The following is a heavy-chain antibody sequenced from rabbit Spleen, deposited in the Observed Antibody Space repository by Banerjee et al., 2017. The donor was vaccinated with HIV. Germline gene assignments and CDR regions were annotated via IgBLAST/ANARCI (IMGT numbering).Heavy chain of an antibody. D-gene: IGHD4-2*01. Sequence: QEQLEESGGGLVKPGASLTLTCKASGFSFSSGYYMCWVRQAPGKGLEWIGYIDLVFGSTWYASWVNGRFTISKTSSTTVTPQMTSLTAADTATYFCARDTVYASYAGFGHATLHYFDLWGQGTLVTVS. CDR2: IDLVFGST. CDR1: GFSFSSGYY. J-gene: IGHJ4*01. CDR3: ARDTVYASYAGFGHATLHYFDL. V-gene: IGHV1S45*01.